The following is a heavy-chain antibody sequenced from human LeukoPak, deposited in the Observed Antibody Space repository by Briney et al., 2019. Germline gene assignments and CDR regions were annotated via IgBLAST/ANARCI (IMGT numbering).Heavy chain of an antibody. CDR2: ISPDGTKT. J-gene: IGHJ4*02. CDR1: GFTFSSTG. V-gene: IGHV3-30*04. Sequence: GSLRLSCVASGFTFSSTGLHWVRQPPGKGLEWVAMISPDGTKTFYTDSMKGRLTISRDNSSNTLYLQKNSVRVEDTALYYCATEGEEWTNFDYWGQGTLVIVSS. CDR3: ATEGEEWTNFDY. D-gene: IGHD3-3*01.